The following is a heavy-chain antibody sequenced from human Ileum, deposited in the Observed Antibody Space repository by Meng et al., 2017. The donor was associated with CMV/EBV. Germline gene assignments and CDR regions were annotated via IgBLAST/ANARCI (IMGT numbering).Heavy chain of an antibody. J-gene: IGHJ4*02. V-gene: IGHV3-53*01. Sequence: GGSLRLSCAASGFTVSSTYMTWVRQAPGKGLEWASIIYSGGSTYYADSVKGRFTISRDNSKNTLYLQMNSLRAEDTAVYYCARDAPNSYYDARSAPAWGQGTLVTISS. CDR3: ARDAPNSYYDARSAPA. D-gene: IGHD3-3*01. CDR2: IYSGGST. CDR1: GFTVSSTY.